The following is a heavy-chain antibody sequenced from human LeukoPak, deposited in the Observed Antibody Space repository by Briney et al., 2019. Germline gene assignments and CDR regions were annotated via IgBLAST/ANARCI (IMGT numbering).Heavy chain of an antibody. Sequence: GGSLRLSCAASGFTFSSYGMHWVRQAPGKGLEWVAFMRYGGSNKYYADSVKGRFTISRDNSKNTLYLQMNILRAEDTALYYCAKNRGCYCDCMYVWGQGTTVTVPS. D-gene: IGHD2/OR15-2a*01. J-gene: IGHJ6*02. CDR1: GFTFSSYG. CDR3: AKNRGCYCDCMYV. CDR2: MRYGGSNK. V-gene: IGHV3-30*02.